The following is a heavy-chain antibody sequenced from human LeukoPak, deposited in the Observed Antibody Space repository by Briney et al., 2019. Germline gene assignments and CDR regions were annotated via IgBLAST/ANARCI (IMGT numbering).Heavy chain of an antibody. J-gene: IGHJ6*02. Sequence: PGRSLRLSCAASGFILNSYGMHWVRQAPGKGLEWVADIWFDGKNQHFADSVRGRFAISRDNSKNTVYLQINSLGAEDTAVYYCARDRHCVNGVCHSPAGMDVWGQGTTVTVSS. CDR2: IWFDGKNQ. D-gene: IGHD2-8*01. V-gene: IGHV3-33*01. CDR1: GFILNSYG. CDR3: ARDRHCVNGVCHSPAGMDV.